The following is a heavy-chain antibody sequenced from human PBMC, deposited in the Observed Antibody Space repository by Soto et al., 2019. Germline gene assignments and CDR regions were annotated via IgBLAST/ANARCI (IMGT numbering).Heavy chain of an antibody. J-gene: IGHJ4*02. V-gene: IGHV1-3*05. CDR3: ARSSGYYLIDDY. CDR2: INAGNGNT. CDR1: GYTFTNYA. D-gene: IGHD3-22*01. Sequence: QVQLVQSGAEEKKPGASVKVSCKASGYTFTNYAMHWVRQAPGHRLEWMGWINAGNGNTKYSQKFQGRVTITRDTSASTAYMVLSSLRSEDTAVYYCARSSGYYLIDDYWGQGTLVTVSS.